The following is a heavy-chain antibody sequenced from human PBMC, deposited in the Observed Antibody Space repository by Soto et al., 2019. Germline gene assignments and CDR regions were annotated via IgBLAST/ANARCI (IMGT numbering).Heavy chain of an antibody. CDR3: ARYGGSWFLDS. D-gene: IGHD6-13*01. J-gene: IGHJ4*02. CDR1: GDSVSSNSAA. Sequence: QVLLQQSGPGLVKPSQTLSLTCAISGDSVSSNSAAWKWIRQSPSRGLEWLGRTYYRSKWYSDYAVSVRSRITINPDTSNNQFYLQLNSMTPEDTAVYYCARYGGSWFLDSWGQGTLVTVSS. CDR2: TYYRSKWYS. V-gene: IGHV6-1*01.